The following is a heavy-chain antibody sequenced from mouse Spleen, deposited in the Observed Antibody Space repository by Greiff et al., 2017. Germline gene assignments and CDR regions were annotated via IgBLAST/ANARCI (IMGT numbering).Heavy chain of an antibody. J-gene: IGHJ4*01. CDR3: ARRDAAPYYYAMDY. CDR1: GFNIKDYY. CDR2: IDPENGNT. V-gene: IGHV14-1*02. Sequence: EVQLQQSGAELVRPGASVKLSCKASGFNIKDYYMHWVKQRPEQGLEWIGWIDPENGNTIYDPKFPGKASITADTSSNTAYLQLSSLTSEDTAVYYCARRDAAPYYYAMDYWGQGTSVTVSS.